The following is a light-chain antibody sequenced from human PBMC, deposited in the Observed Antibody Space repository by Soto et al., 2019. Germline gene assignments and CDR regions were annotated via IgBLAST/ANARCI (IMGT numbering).Light chain of an antibody. J-gene: IGKJ5*01. CDR1: QSISVS. CDR2: DAS. Sequence: IQMTQSPSTLSASVGDTVTTTCRASQSISVSLAWYQQKPGKAPKLLIYDASNLESGVPSRFSGSGSGTEFTLTISSLQPDDFATYYCQQYNSYPITFGQGTRLEIK. V-gene: IGKV1-5*01. CDR3: QQYNSYPIT.